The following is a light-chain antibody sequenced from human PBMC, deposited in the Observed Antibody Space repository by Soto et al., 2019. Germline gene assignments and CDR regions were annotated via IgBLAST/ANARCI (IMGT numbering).Light chain of an antibody. J-gene: IGKJ1*01. CDR2: GAS. Sequence: ERVMTQSPTTLSVSPGGRVTLSCRASQSVGSDLAWYQKKPGQAPSLLIYGASTRATGIPARFSGSGSETEFTLTISSLQSEDFAVYYCHQYADWPPRGTFGQGTKVEIK. CDR3: HQYADWPPRGT. CDR1: QSVGSD. V-gene: IGKV3-15*01.